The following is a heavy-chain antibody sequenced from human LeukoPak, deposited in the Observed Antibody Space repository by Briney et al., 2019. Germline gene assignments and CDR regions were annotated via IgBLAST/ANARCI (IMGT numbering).Heavy chain of an antibody. CDR1: GYTFTSYG. D-gene: IGHD3-10*01. J-gene: IGHJ4*02. CDR2: ISAYNGNT. V-gene: IGHV1-18*01. CDR3: ARLPPPPPRITMVRGVYYFDY. Sequence: AASVKVSCKASGYTFTSYGISWVRQAPGQGLEWMGWISAYNGNTNYAQKLQGRVTMTRDTSISTAYMELSRLRSDDTAVYYCARLPPPPPRITMVRGVYYFDYWGQGTLVTVSS.